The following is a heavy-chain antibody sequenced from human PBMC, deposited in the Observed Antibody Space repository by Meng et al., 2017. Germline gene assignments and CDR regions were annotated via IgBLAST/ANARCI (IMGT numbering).Heavy chain of an antibody. CDR3: ARDPAELLWFGVSKNAFDI. D-gene: IGHD3-10*01. CDR2: IYQSGST. V-gene: IGHV4-38-2*02. J-gene: IGHJ3*02. Sequence: PETMSLTCAVSGSFISSGYYWGWIRQPPGKGLEWIGRIYQSGSTYYNPSLKSRVTISVDTSKNQFSLKLSSVTAADTAVYYCARDPAELLWFGVSKNAFDIWGQGTMVTVSS. CDR1: GSFISSGYY.